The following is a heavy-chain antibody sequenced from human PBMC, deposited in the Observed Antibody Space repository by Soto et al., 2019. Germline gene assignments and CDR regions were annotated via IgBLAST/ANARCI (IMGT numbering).Heavy chain of an antibody. D-gene: IGHD7-27*01. Sequence: QVQLVESGGGEVQPGTSLRLSCIASGFIFSNNGMHWVRQAPGKGLEWVALVSHDGRKTFYADSVKGRLTIYRDNSKNTVYLHMNNLRPEDTAVYRCARDLRQGASGATVYGMDVWGQGTTLTVSS. V-gene: IGHV3-30*03. J-gene: IGHJ6*02. CDR3: ARDLRQGASGATVYGMDV. CDR2: VSHDGRKT. CDR1: GFIFSNNG.